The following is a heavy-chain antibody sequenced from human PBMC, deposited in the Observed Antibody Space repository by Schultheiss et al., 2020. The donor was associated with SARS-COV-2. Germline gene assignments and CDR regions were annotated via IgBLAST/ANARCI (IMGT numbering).Heavy chain of an antibody. CDR3: AKDHEWESHFGY. V-gene: IGHV1-69*13. CDR1: GYTFTDYY. J-gene: IGHJ4*02. D-gene: IGHD1-26*01. Sequence: SVKVSCKASGYTFTDYYMHWVRQAPGQGLEWMGGIIPIFGTANYAQKFQGRVTITADESTSTAYMELSSLRSEDTAVYYCAKDHEWESHFGYWGQGTLVTVSS. CDR2: IIPIFGTA.